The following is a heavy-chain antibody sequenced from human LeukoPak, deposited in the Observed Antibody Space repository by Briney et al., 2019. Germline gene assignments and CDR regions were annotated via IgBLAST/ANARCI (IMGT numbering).Heavy chain of an antibody. V-gene: IGHV3-7*01. CDR1: GFTFSSSW. D-gene: IGHD6-6*01. J-gene: IGHJ1*01. CDR2: IKQDGSEK. CDR3: TPHSSSSGSFQH. Sequence: GGSLRLSCAASGFTFSSSWMSWVRQAPGKGLECVANIKQDGSEKNYVDSVKGRFTISRDNAKNSLYLQMNSLRAEDTAVYYCTPHSSSSGSFQHWGQGTLVTVSS.